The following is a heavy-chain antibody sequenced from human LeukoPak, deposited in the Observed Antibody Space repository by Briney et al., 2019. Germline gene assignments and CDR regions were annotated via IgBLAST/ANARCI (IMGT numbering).Heavy chain of an antibody. CDR2: KNPNSGNT. V-gene: IGHV1-8*01. CDR1: GYPFSTYD. Sequence: ASVKVSCKTSGYPFSTYDINWVRPATGQGPGWMGWKNPNSGNTGYAQKFQGRVTMTRNTSISTAYMELSGLRSEDTAVYYSARVRYYGPGIYYRGLAYWGQGSLVTVSS. J-gene: IGHJ4*02. D-gene: IGHD3-10*01. CDR3: ARVRYYGPGIYYRGLAY.